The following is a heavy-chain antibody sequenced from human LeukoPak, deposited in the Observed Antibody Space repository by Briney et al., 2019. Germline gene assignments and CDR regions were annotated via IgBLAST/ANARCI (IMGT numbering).Heavy chain of an antibody. CDR2: IIPILGIA. Sequence: SVKVSCKASGGTFSSYAISWVRQAPGQGLEWMGRIIPILGIANYAQKFQGRVTITADKSTSTAYMELSSLRSEDTAVYYCARDPWVAAAGTHHYGMDVWGQGTTVTVSS. V-gene: IGHV1-69*04. CDR1: GGTFSSYA. D-gene: IGHD6-13*01. CDR3: ARDPWVAAAGTHHYGMDV. J-gene: IGHJ6*02.